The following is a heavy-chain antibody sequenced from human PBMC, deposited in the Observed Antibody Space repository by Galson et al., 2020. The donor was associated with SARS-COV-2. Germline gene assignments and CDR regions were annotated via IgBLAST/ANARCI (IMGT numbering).Heavy chain of an antibody. CDR1: GYTFTSYD. Sequence: ASVKVSCKASGYTFTSYDINWVRQATGQGLEWMGWMNPNSGNTGYAQKFQGRVTMTRNTSISTAYMELSSLRSEDTAVYYCARGPLSLHNWPRWCWFDPWGQGTLVTVSS. CDR2: MNPNSGNT. D-gene: IGHD1-20*01. V-gene: IGHV1-8*01. CDR3: ARGPLSLHNWPRWCWFDP. J-gene: IGHJ5*02.